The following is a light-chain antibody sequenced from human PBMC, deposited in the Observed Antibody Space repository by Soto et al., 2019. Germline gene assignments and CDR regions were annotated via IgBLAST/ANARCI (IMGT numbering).Light chain of an antibody. Sequence: DIQMTQSPSSLSASVEDRVIITCRASQSISNHLNWYQQKPGKAPKLLIFAASSLQSGVPSRFSGSRSGPDFTLTISSLQHEDFANYYCQHSYCSPPTFGQGTKVEIK. V-gene: IGKV1-39*01. J-gene: IGKJ1*01. CDR3: QHSYCSPPT. CDR1: QSISNH. CDR2: AAS.